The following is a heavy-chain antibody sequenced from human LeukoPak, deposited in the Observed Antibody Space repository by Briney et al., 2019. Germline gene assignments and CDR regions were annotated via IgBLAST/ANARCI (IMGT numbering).Heavy chain of an antibody. CDR3: ARMSGRDWLDY. CDR2: IDWDDGK. J-gene: IGHJ4*02. V-gene: IGHV2-70*11. D-gene: IGHD3-9*01. CDR1: GFSLSTSGMC. Sequence: SGPALVQPTPTLTLTCTFSGFSLSTSGMCVNWIRQPPGKALEWLARIDWDDGKYYSTSLKTRLTISKDTSKNQVVLTMTNMDPVDTATYYCARMSGRDWLDYWGQGTLVTVSS.